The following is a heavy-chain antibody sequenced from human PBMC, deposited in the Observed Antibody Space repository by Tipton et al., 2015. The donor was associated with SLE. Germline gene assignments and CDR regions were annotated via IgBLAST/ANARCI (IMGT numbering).Heavy chain of an antibody. CDR2: IYYSGST. D-gene: IGHD3-10*01. CDR1: GYSISSGYY. CDR3: ARDCMSVSAGATMVRGVVYNWFDP. Sequence: TLSLTCAVSGYSISSGYYWGWIRQPPGKGLEWIGSIYYSGSTYYNPSLKSRVTMSVDTSKNQFSLKLSSVTAADTAVYYCARDCMSVSAGATMVRGVVYNWFDPWGQGTLVTVSS. J-gene: IGHJ5*02. V-gene: IGHV4-38-2*02.